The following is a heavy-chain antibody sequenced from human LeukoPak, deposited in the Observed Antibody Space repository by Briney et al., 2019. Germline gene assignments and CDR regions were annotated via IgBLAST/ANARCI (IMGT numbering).Heavy chain of an antibody. Sequence: PGGSLRLSCVASGFTFASYAMSWVRQAPGKGLEWVSFSSASGGSTFYADSVKGRFTISRDNSKNTLYLQMNSLRGEDTAVYYCARAATMVRGVIITFRSNYYMDVWGKGTTVTVSS. V-gene: IGHV3-23*01. J-gene: IGHJ6*03. D-gene: IGHD3-10*01. CDR3: ARAATMVRGVIITFRSNYYMDV. CDR1: GFTFASYA. CDR2: SSASGGST.